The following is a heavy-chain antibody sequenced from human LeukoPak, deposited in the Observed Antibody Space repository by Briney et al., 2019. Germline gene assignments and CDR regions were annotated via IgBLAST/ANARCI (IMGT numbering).Heavy chain of an antibody. CDR1: GGTFSSYA. J-gene: IGHJ5*02. V-gene: IGHV1-69*01. Sequence: SVKVSCKASGGTFSSYAISWVRQAPGQGLEWVGGIIPIFGTANYAQKFQGRVTITADESTSTAYMELSSLRSEDTAVYYCARSRIAAGANWVHPWGQGPLVTVSS. CDR3: ARSRIAAGANWVHP. D-gene: IGHD6-13*01. CDR2: IIPIFGTA.